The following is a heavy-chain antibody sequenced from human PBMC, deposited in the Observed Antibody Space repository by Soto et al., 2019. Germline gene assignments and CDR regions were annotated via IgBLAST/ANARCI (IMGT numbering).Heavy chain of an antibody. D-gene: IGHD2-21*01. J-gene: IGHJ4*01. CDR2: IYYRGST. Sequence: QVQLQESGPGLVKPSQTLSLTCTVSGGSISSGGDYWTWIRQPPGRGQEWIGYIYYRGSTFYSPSLKSRAMIAVDTSRNQASLSLSSVTDADTAVYYWARGELWWDYWGHGTPVTVSS. V-gene: IGHV4-31*03. CDR3: ARGELWWDY. CDR1: GGSISSGGDY.